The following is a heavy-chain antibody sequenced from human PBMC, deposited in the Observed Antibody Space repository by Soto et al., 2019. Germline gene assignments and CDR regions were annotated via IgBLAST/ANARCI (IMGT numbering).Heavy chain of an antibody. J-gene: IGHJ4*02. V-gene: IGHV1-2*04. CDR2: INPNSGGT. Sequence: ASVKVSCKASGYTFTGYYMHWVRQAPGQGLEWMGWINPNSGGTNYAQKFQGWVTMTRDTSISTAYMELSRLRSDDTAVYYCARDQADYDILTGPIYYFDYWGQGTLVPVSS. CDR3: ARDQADYDILTGPIYYFDY. D-gene: IGHD3-9*01. CDR1: GYTFTGYY.